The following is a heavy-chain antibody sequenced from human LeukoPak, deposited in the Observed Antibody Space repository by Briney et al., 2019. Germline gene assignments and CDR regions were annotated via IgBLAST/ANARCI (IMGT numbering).Heavy chain of an antibody. J-gene: IGHJ4*02. V-gene: IGHV3-23*01. CDR1: GFTFSSYA. CDR2: ISGSGGST. Sequence: GSLRLSCAASGFTFSSYAMSWVCQAPGKGLEWVSAISGSGGSTYYADSVKGRFTISRDNSKYTLYLQMDSLRAEDTAVYYCAKDLGGEGGSGFPGYWGQGTLLTVSS. D-gene: IGHD3-10*01. CDR3: AKDLGGEGGSGFPGY.